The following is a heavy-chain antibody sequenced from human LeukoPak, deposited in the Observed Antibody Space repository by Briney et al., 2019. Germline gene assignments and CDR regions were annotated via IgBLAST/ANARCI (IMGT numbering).Heavy chain of an antibody. Sequence: KPSETLSLTCSVSGGSISSYYWSWIRQPPGKGLEWIGSIYSSGSTNYNPSLKSRATLSVDTSKNQFSLKLTSVTAADTAVYYCARFNYLLYSSSHNWFDPWGQGTLVTASS. V-gene: IGHV4-59*01. CDR1: GGSISSYY. CDR2: IYSSGST. CDR3: ARFNYLLYSSSHNWFDP. J-gene: IGHJ5*02. D-gene: IGHD6-13*01.